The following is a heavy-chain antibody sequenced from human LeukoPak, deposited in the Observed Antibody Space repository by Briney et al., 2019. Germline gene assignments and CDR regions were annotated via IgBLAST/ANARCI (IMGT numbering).Heavy chain of an antibody. CDR2: IYPGDSDT. CDR1: GYSFTSYW. Sequence: PGESLKISCKGSGYSFTSYWIGWVRQMPGKGLEWMGIIYPGDSDTRYSPSFQGQVTISADKSISTAYLQWSSLKASDTAMYYCARHQYSSSPADQTPDHYGMDVWGQGTTVTVSS. J-gene: IGHJ6*02. CDR3: ARHQYSSSPADQTPDHYGMDV. D-gene: IGHD6-6*01. V-gene: IGHV5-51*01.